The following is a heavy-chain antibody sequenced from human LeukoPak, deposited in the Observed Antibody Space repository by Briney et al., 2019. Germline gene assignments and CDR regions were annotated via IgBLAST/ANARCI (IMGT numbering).Heavy chain of an antibody. V-gene: IGHV3-15*01. CDR2: IKSKTDGGTT. J-gene: IGHJ6*02. Sequence: GGSLRLSCAASGFTYRNAWTSWVRQAPGKGLEWVGRIKSKTDGGTTDYAAPVKGRFTISRDDSKNTLYLQMNSLKTEDTAVYYCTTDGQNSLDYYYYGMDVWGQGTTVTVSS. CDR1: GFTYRNAW. CDR3: TTDGQNSLDYYYYGMDV. D-gene: IGHD4-23*01.